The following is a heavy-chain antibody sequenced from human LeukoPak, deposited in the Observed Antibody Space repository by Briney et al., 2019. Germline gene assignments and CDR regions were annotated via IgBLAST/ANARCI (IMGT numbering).Heavy chain of an antibody. CDR1: GFTFSSYD. J-gene: IGHJ4*02. D-gene: IGHD3-3*01. CDR3: AKNQIDYDFWSGPKSPFDY. CDR2: ISGSGGST. V-gene: IGHV3-23*01. Sequence: GGSLRLSCAASGFTFSSYDMSWVRQAPGKGLEWVSVISGSGGSTYYADSVKGRFTISRDNSKNTLYLQMNSLRAEDTAVYYCAKNQIDYDFWSGPKSPFDYWGQGTLVTVSS.